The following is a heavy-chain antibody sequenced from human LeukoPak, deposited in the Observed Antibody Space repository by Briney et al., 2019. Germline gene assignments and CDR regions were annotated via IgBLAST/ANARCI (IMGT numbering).Heavy chain of an antibody. V-gene: IGHV3-74*01. CDR3: ARVRDDYTYFDC. CDR2: INSDGSRT. D-gene: IGHD4-11*01. J-gene: IGHJ4*02. CDR1: GFTFSSYW. Sequence: GGSLRLSCAASGFTFSSYWMHWVRQAPGKGLMWVSRINSDGSRTTYADSVRGRFTISRDNARSTLYLQMNSLRAEDTAVYYCARVRDDYTYFDCWGQGTLVTVSS.